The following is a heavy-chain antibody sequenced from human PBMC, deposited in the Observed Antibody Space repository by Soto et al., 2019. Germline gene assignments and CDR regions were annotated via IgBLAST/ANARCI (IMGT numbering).Heavy chain of an antibody. CDR3: ARGPSPLAY. CDR1: GDSVSSNSAA. Sequence: PSQTLSLTCAISGDSVSSNSAAWNWIRQSPSRGLEWLGRTYHRSKWYSDYAGFVKGRVTINADTSRNQFSLHLNSVTPQDTAVYYCARGPSPLAYWGRGTVVTVSS. J-gene: IGHJ4*02. D-gene: IGHD6-6*01. CDR2: TYHRSKWYS. V-gene: IGHV6-1*01.